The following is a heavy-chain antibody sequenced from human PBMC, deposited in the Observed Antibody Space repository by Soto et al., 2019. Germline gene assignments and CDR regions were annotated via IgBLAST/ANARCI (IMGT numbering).Heavy chain of an antibody. J-gene: IGHJ4*02. CDR3: ARPSGSYLYYFDY. CDR1: GGSISGSSYY. Sequence: QLQLQESGPGLVKPSETLSLTCTVSGGSISGSSYYWGWIRQPPGKGLEWIGSIYYSGSTYYNPSLKSRVTISVDTSKNQFSLKLSSVTAADTAVYYCARPSGSYLYYFDYWGQGTLVTVSS. V-gene: IGHV4-39*01. CDR2: IYYSGST. D-gene: IGHD1-26*01.